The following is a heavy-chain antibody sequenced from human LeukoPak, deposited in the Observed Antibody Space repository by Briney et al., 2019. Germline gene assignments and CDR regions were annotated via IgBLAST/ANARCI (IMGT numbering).Heavy chain of an antibody. CDR1: GFSFSNFW. J-gene: IGHJ4*02. Sequence: GGSLRLSCVASGFSFSNFWMSWVRQAPGKGLEWVANIKEDGSEKYYVDSVKGRFTISRDNAKNSLYLQMNSLRAENTAVYYCARWAESNDYWGQGTLVTVSS. V-gene: IGHV3-7*05. CDR3: ARWAESNDY. CDR2: IKEDGSEK.